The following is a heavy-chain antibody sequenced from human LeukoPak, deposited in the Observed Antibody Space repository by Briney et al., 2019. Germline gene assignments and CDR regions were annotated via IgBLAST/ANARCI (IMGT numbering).Heavy chain of an antibody. J-gene: IGHJ1*01. CDR3: ARIYDV. D-gene: IGHD3-16*01. CDR1: GASFRSGGQY. Sequence: SETLSLTCTLSGASFRSGGQYWGWIRQTPGKGLEWIGDIFYNGKTNYNPSLKSRVTISLDTSRSQFSLRLSSVTASDTGVYYCARIYDVWGRGTLVTVSS. V-gene: IGHV4-61*08. CDR2: IFYNGKT.